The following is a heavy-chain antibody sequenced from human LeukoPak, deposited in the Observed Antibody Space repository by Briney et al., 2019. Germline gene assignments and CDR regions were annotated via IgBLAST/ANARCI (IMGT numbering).Heavy chain of an antibody. D-gene: IGHD2-21*01. CDR3: ARDPIGFDY. CDR1: GDSISSGTFY. J-gene: IGHJ4*02. V-gene: IGHV4-39*02. Sequence: SETLSLTCTVSGDSISSGTFYWGWVRQPPGKGLEWIGSIHYSGNTYYNPSLKSPVTISVDTSKNQFSLNLSSVTAADTAVYYCARDPIGFDYWGQGTLVTVSS. CDR2: IHYSGNT.